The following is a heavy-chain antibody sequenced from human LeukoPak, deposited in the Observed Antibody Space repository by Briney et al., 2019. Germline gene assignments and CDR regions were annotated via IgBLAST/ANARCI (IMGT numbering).Heavy chain of an antibody. CDR3: ARDTRGIAAAGTGIDY. Sequence: PGGSLRLACAASGFTFSSYSMNWGRQARGKGREWVSYISSSSSTIYYADSVKGRFTISRANAKNSLYLQMNSLSAEDTAVYYCARDTRGIAAAGTGIDYWGQGTLVTVSS. CDR1: GFTFSSYS. D-gene: IGHD6-13*01. J-gene: IGHJ4*02. V-gene: IGHV3-48*04. CDR2: ISSSSSTI.